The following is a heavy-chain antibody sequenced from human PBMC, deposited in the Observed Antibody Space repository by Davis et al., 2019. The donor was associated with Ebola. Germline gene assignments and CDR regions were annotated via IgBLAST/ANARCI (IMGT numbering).Heavy chain of an antibody. J-gene: IGHJ4*02. Sequence: SETLSLTCTVSGGSIDITDYSWGWVRQPPGRGLVWIGYIFDPINTYSNPSLRSRITISVDMSKNRFSLNLTSVTAADTAVYYCARWRKRKTGIPGFDCWGQGSQLTVSS. CDR2: IFDPINT. V-gene: IGHV4-39*01. D-gene: IGHD2-21*01. CDR3: ARWRKRKTGIPGFDC. CDR1: GGSIDITDYS.